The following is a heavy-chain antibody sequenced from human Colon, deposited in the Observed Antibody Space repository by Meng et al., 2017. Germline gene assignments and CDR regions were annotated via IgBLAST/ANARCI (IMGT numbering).Heavy chain of an antibody. Sequence: EVPVVEHGGCLVQPGGSLTRCRAASGFTFSSYWMHWVRQVPGKGLVWVSRINPYGTTTAYADSVKDRFAISRDNTKNTLYLHMNSLRAEDTAVYYCATYYTPDYWGQGTLVTVSS. J-gene: IGHJ4*02. CDR1: GFTFSSYW. V-gene: IGHV3-74*01. CDR3: ATYYTPDY. D-gene: IGHD3-3*01. CDR2: INPYGTTT.